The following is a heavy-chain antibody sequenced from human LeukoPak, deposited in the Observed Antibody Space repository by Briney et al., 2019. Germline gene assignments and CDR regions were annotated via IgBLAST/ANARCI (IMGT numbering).Heavy chain of an antibody. CDR2: IYYSGST. J-gene: IGHJ4*02. V-gene: IGHV4-39*07. CDR3: ARDQEQLWFE. D-gene: IGHD5-18*01. Sequence: PSETLSLTCTVSGGSISSSSYYWGWIRQPPGKGLEWIGSIYYSGSTYYNPSLKSRVTISVDTSKNQFSLKLSSVTAADTAVYYCARDQEQLWFEWGQGTLVTVSS. CDR1: GGSISSSSYY.